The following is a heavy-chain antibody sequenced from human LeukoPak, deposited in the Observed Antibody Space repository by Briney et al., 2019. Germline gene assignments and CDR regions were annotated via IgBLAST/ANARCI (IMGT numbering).Heavy chain of an antibody. CDR1: GGSISSSSYY. CDR3: ARRIAAVGGDYY. D-gene: IGHD6-13*01. V-gene: IGHV4-39*07. CDR2: IYYSGST. Sequence: SETLSLTCTVPGGSISSSSYYWGWLRQPPGKGLEWIGSIYYSGSTYYNPSLKSRVTISVDRSKNQFSLKLSSVTAADTAVYYCARRIAAVGGDYYWGQGTLVTVSS. J-gene: IGHJ4*02.